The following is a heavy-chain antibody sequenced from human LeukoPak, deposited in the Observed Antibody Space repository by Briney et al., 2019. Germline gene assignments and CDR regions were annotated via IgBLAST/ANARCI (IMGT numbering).Heavy chain of an antibody. D-gene: IGHD4-11*01. V-gene: IGHV3-30*04. CDR2: ISYDGGDE. CDR1: GFTFNSYA. CDR3: VRDLYSTTTGGNMHV. Sequence: GRSLRLSCAASGFTFNSYALHWVRQAPGKGLEWVAVISYDGGDENYADSVKGRFTISRDNSKNTLYLQMNSLRTEDTAVYYCVRDLYSTTTGGNMHVWGKGTTVTVSS. J-gene: IGHJ6*03.